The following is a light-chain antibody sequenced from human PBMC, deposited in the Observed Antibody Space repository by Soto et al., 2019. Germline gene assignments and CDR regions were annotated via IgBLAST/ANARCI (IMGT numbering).Light chain of an antibody. CDR3: QQYGSSPGLT. CDR1: QSVGLS. J-gene: IGKJ4*01. CDR2: DAS. Sequence: IVMPQSPATLSVSPGERATLSCRASQSVGLSLAWYQQKPGQAPRLLIYDASERASGIPARFSGSGSGTDFTLTISRLEPEDFAVYYCQQYGSSPGLTFGGGTKVDIK. V-gene: IGKV3-20*01.